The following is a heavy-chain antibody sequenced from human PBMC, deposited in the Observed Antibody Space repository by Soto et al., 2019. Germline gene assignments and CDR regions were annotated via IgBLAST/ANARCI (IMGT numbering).Heavy chain of an antibody. CDR1: GGSTSSSSYY. J-gene: IGHJ6*02. V-gene: IGHV4-39*01. CDR3: ARHAGWCRDCYDILTGYYRGGILGYYYYGMDV. D-gene: IGHD3-9*01. Sequence: SETLSLTCTVSGGSTSSSSYYWGWIRQPPGKGLEWIGSIYYSGSTYYNPSLKSRVTISVDASKNQFSLKLSSVIAADTAVYYCARHAGWCRDCYDILTGYYRGGILGYYYYGMDVWGQGTTVTVSS. CDR2: IYYSGST.